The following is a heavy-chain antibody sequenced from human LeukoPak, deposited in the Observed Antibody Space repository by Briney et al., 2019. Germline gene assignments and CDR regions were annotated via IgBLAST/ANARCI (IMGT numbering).Heavy chain of an antibody. CDR1: GFTFSSYS. V-gene: IGHV3-21*01. J-gene: IGHJ4*02. CDR3: ARGAMVRGVIHAFDY. CDR2: ISSSSSYI. D-gene: IGHD3-10*01. Sequence: GGSLRLSCAASGFTFSSYSMNWVRQAPGKGLEWVSSISSSSSYIYYADSVKGRFTISRDNAKNSLYLQMNSLRAEDTAVYYCARGAMVRGVIHAFDYWGQGTLVTVSS.